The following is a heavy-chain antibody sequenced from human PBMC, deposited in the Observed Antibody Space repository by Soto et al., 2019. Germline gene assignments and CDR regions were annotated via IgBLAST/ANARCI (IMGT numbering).Heavy chain of an antibody. V-gene: IGHV3-23*01. D-gene: IGHD6-13*01. Sequence: GGSLRLSCAASGFTFSSYAMSWVRQAPGKGLEWVSAISGSGGSTYYADSVKGRFTISRDNSKNTLYLQMNSLRAEDTAVYYCAKKAGGSSWPYYYYYYMDVWGKGTTVTVSS. CDR3: AKKAGGSSWPYYYYYYMDV. CDR1: GFTFSSYA. J-gene: IGHJ6*03. CDR2: ISGSGGST.